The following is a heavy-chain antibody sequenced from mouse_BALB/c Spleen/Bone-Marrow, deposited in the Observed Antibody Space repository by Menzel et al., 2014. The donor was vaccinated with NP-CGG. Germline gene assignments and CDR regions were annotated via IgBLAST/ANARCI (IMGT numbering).Heavy chain of an antibody. Sequence: VQLQQSGAERAKPGASVKMSCKASGYTFTSYWMHWVKQRPGQGLEWIGYINPSTGYTEYNQKFKDKATLTADKSSSTAYMQLSSLTSEDSAVYYCARGGNWDGFAYWGQGTLVTVSA. CDR2: INPSTGYT. CDR3: ARGGNWDGFAY. CDR1: GYTFTSYW. D-gene: IGHD4-1*01. V-gene: IGHV1-7*01. J-gene: IGHJ3*01.